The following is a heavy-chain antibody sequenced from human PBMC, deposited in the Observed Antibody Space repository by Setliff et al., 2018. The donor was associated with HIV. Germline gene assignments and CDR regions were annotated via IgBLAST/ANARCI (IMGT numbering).Heavy chain of an antibody. CDR1: GFTFSDFW. D-gene: IGHD2-8*01. CDR3: ARVLLRTNPLYGVASNWFDP. CDR2: ISPDGSRN. Sequence: GGSLRLSCEASGFTFSDFWMHWVRQAPGKGLEWVASISPDGSRNYCVGSVKGRFTASRDNAKSSLFLQMSGLRPEDTAVYYCARVLLRTNPLYGVASNWFDPWGQGTLVTVSS. J-gene: IGHJ5*02. V-gene: IGHV3-7*03.